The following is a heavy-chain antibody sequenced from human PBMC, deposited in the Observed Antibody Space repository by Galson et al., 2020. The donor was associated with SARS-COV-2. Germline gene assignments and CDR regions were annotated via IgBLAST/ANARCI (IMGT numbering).Heavy chain of an antibody. CDR3: ARLNGFDSSGHYFDY. V-gene: IGHV5-51*01. CDR2: IYPADSDT. D-gene: IGHD3-22*01. CDR1: GYSFTTYW. J-gene: IGHJ4*02. Sequence: GEYLKISCKGSGYSFTTYWIGWVRQMPGKGLEWMGIIYPADSDTRYSPSFQGQVTISADKSISTAYLQWSSLKASDTAMYYCARLNGFDSSGHYFDYWGQGTLVTVSS.